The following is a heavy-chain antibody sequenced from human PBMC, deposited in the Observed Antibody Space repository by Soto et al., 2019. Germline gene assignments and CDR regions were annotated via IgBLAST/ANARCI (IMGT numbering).Heavy chain of an antibody. D-gene: IGHD6-6*01. CDR3: ASHTKGVEYSSSQPFDY. CDR2: IIPIFGTA. CDR1: GGTFSSYA. V-gene: IGHV1-69*13. J-gene: IGHJ4*02. Sequence: SVKVSCKASGGTFSSYAISWVRQAPGQGLEWMGGIIPIFGTANYAQKFQGRVTITADEATSTAYMELSSLRSEDTAVYYCASHTKGVEYSSSQPFDYWGQGTLVTVSS.